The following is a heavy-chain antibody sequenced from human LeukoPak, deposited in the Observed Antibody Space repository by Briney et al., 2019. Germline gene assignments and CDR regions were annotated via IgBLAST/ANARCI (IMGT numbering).Heavy chain of an antibody. D-gene: IGHD3-22*01. CDR1: GFTFNNYA. Sequence: GGSLRLSCVASGFTFNNYAISWVRQAPGKGLEWVSGISGTGVKTVYSDSVKGRFTISRDNSKNTLCLQMNTLRAEDTAVYYCAKDLLSGTGYYSWGIFDYWGQGTLVTVSS. CDR2: ISGTGVKT. V-gene: IGHV3-23*01. J-gene: IGHJ4*02. CDR3: AKDLLSGTGYYSWGIFDY.